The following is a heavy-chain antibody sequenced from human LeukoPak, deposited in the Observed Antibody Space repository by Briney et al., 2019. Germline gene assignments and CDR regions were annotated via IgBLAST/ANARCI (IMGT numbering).Heavy chain of an antibody. J-gene: IGHJ3*02. CDR3: ARNHDNNRDAFDI. V-gene: IGHV4-31*03. D-gene: IGHD1-14*01. CDR1: GGSISSGGYY. CDR2: IYYSGST. Sequence: SQTLSLTCTVSGGSISSGGYYWSWIRQHPGTGLEWIGYIYYSGSTYYNPSLKSRVTISVDTSKNQFSLRLSSVTAADTAVYYCARNHDNNRDAFDIWGQGTVVTVSS.